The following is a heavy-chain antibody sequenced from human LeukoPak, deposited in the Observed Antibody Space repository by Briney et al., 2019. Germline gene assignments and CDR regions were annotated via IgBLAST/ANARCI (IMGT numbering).Heavy chain of an antibody. D-gene: IGHD5-24*01. CDR3: ARVRWLQFFDY. V-gene: IGHV3-23*01. J-gene: IGHJ4*02. CDR1: GFTFRNYA. Sequence: GGSLRLSCAASGFTFRNYAMSWVRQAPGKGLEWVSVIDGGGGPTYYADSVKGRFTISRHNSKNTLYLQMNSLRAEDTAVYYCARVRWLQFFDYWGQGTLVTVSS. CDR2: IDGGGGPT.